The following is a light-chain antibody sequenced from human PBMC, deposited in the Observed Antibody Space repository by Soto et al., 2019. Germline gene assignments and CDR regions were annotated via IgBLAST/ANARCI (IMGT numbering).Light chain of an antibody. CDR1: SSDVGSYNL. CDR3: CSYAGSKV. Sequence: QSVLTQPASVSGSPGQTITISCTGTSSDVGSYNLVSWYQQHPGKAPKLMIYEVSKRPSGVSNRFSGSKSGNTASLTISGLQAEDEADYYCCSYAGSKVFGTGTTVTVL. V-gene: IGLV2-23*02. J-gene: IGLJ1*01. CDR2: EVS.